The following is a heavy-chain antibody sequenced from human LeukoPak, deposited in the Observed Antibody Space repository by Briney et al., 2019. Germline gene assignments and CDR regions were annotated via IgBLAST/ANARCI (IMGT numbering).Heavy chain of an antibody. D-gene: IGHD2-15*01. J-gene: IGHJ1*01. CDR2: VDPGGSVQ. CDR1: GVAIGSSW. V-gene: IGHV3-7*01. Sequence: GGSLRLSCIASGVAIGSSWMSWVRQSPGKRLEWVANVDPGGSVQNYVDSVTGRFTISRDNAKNSLYLQMNNLRADDTAVYYCATTFPYCSEDNCALGGQGTLVTVSS. CDR3: ATTFPYCSEDNCAL.